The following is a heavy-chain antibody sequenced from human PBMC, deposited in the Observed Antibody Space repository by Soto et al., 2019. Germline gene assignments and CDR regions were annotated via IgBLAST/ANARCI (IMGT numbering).Heavy chain of an antibody. Sequence: GGSLRLSCAASGFTFSSYSMNWVRQAPGKGLEWVSYISSSSTIYYADSVKGRFTISRDNAKNSLYLQMNSLRAEDTAVYYCARDTVRAFDYWGQGTLVTVSS. CDR1: GFTFSSYS. J-gene: IGHJ4*02. CDR3: ARDTVRAFDY. CDR2: ISSSSTI. V-gene: IGHV3-48*01. D-gene: IGHD2-8*02.